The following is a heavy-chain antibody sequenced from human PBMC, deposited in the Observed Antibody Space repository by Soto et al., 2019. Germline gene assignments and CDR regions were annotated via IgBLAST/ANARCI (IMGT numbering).Heavy chain of an antibody. CDR1: GGSISSYY. J-gene: IGHJ4*02. CDR2: IYYSGST. CDR3: ARHSSGSYYAY. D-gene: IGHD1-26*01. V-gene: IGHV4-59*08. Sequence: QVQLQESGPGLVKPSETLSLTCTVSGGSISSYYWSWIRQPPGKGLEWIGYIYYSGSTNYNPSLKSRVTISVDTSKNQFSLKLSSVTAADTAVYYCARHSSGSYYAYWGQGTLVTVSS.